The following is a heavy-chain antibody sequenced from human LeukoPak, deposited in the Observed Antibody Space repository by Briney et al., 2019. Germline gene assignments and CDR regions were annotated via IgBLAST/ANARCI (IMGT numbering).Heavy chain of an antibody. CDR2: IYYSGST. V-gene: IGHV4-59*08. J-gene: IGHJ5*02. Sequence: SETLSLTCTVSGGSISSYYWSWIRQPPGKGLEWIGYIYYSGSTNYNPSLKSRVTISVDTSKNQFSLKLSSGTAADTAVYYCARRRGGHNWFDPWGQGTLVTVSS. CDR1: GGSISSYY. D-gene: IGHD3-16*01. CDR3: ARRRGGHNWFDP.